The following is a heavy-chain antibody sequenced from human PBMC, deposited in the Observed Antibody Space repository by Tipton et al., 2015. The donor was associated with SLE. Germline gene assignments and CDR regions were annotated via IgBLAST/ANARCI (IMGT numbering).Heavy chain of an antibody. D-gene: IGHD2/OR15-2a*01. V-gene: IGHV4-39*01. Sequence: TLSLTCTVSGGSISSSSYYWGWIRQPPGKGLEWIGSIYYSGSTYYSPPLKSRLTIFADTSNNQFSLKLSSVTAADTAVYYCARRGAFGAFDIWGQGTMVTVSS. CDR3: ARRGAFGAFDI. CDR2: IYYSGST. J-gene: IGHJ3*02. CDR1: GGSISSSSYY.